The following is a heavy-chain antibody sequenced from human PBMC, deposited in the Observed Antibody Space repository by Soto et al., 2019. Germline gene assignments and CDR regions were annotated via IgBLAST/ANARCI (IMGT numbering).Heavy chain of an antibody. CDR1: GFTFTSSA. CDR2: IVVGSGNT. V-gene: IGHV1-58*01. Sequence: SVKVSCKASGFTFTSSAVQWVRQARGQRLEWIGWIVVGSGNTNYAQKFQERVTITRDMSTSTAYMELSSLRSEDTAVYYCAAVSRTTRDFDYWGQGTLVTVSS. CDR3: AAVSRTTRDFDY. J-gene: IGHJ4*02. D-gene: IGHD2-2*01.